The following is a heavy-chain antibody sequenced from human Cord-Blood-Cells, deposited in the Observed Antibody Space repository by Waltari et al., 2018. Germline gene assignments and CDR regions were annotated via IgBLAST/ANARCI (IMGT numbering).Heavy chain of an antibody. CDR1: GGSFSGYY. CDR2: INHSGST. V-gene: IGHV4-34*01. J-gene: IGHJ5*02. D-gene: IGHD4-17*01. Sequence: QVQLQQWGAGLLKPSETLSLTCAVYGGSFSGYYWSWIRQPPGKGLEWIGEINHSGSTNYHPSLKSRVTISVDTSKNQFSLTLSSVTAADTAVYYCARGAYGDFRFDPWGQGTLVTVSS. CDR3: ARGAYGDFRFDP.